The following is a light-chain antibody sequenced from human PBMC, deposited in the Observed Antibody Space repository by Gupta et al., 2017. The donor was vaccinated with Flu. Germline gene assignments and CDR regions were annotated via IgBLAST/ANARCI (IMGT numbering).Light chain of an antibody. J-gene: IGLJ3*02. CDR3: CSYAGSYTFWV. CDR1: SSDVGGYNY. V-gene: IGLV2-11*01. Sequence: SSDVGGYNYVSWYQQHPGKAPKLMIYDVSKRPSGVPDRFSGSKSGNTASLTISGLQAEDEADYYCCSYAGSYTFWVFGGGTKLTVL. CDR2: DVS.